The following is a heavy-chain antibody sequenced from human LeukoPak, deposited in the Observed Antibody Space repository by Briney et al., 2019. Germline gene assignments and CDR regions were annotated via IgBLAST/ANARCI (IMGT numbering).Heavy chain of an antibody. V-gene: IGHV3-23*01. Sequence: GGSLRLSCAASGLIVSSNYMSWVRQAPGKGLEWVSAISGSGGSTNYAPSVKGRFTISRDNSKHTLYLQMNSLRAEDTAVYYCAKTLFYDRGHETFQHWGQGTLVTVSS. J-gene: IGHJ1*01. CDR3: AKTLFYDRGHETFQH. CDR1: GLIVSSNY. CDR2: ISGSGGST. D-gene: IGHD2/OR15-2a*01.